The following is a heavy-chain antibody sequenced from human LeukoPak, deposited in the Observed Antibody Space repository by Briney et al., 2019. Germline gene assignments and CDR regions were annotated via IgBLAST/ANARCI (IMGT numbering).Heavy chain of an antibody. CDR3: GRTNYDFWSGYIISYYYYGMDV. Sequence: ASVTVSCKASGYTFTSYGISWVRQAPGQGLEWMGWISAYNGNTNYAQKLQGRVTMTTDTSTSTAYMELRSLRSDDTAVYYCGRTNYDFWSGYIISYYYYGMDVWGQGTTVTVSS. CDR1: GYTFTSYG. J-gene: IGHJ6*02. D-gene: IGHD3-3*01. V-gene: IGHV1-18*01. CDR2: ISAYNGNT.